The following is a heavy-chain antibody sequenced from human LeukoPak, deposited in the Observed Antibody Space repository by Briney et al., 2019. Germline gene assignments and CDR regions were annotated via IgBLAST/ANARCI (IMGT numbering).Heavy chain of an antibody. CDR3: PAQSLASNWFDP. CDR1: GGSFSGYY. CDR2: INHSGST. V-gene: IGHV4-34*01. Sequence: PSETLSLTCAVYGGSFSGYYWIWIRQSPGKGLEWIGEINHSGSTNYNPSLKSRVTMSVDTSKNQFSLKVRSVTAADTAVYYCPAQSLASNWFDPWGQGTLVTVSS. J-gene: IGHJ5*02. D-gene: IGHD6-19*01.